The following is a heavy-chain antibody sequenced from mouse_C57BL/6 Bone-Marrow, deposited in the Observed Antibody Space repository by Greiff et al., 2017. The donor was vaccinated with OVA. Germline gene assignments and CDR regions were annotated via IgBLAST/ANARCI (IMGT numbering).Heavy chain of an antibody. D-gene: IGHD1-1*01. CDR3: ARSITTVDDY. V-gene: IGHV1-18*01. CDR2: INPNNGGT. Sequence: VHVKQSGPELVKPGASVKIPCKASGYTFTDYNMDWVKQSHGKSLEWIGDINPNNGGTIYSQKFKGKATLTVDKSSSTAYMELRSLTSEDTAVYYCARSITTVDDYWGQGTTLTVSS. CDR1: GYTFTDYN. J-gene: IGHJ2*01.